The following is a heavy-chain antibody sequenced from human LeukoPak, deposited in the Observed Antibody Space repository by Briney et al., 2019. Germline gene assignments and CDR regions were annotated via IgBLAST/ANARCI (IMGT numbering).Heavy chain of an antibody. J-gene: IGHJ2*01. Sequence: SETLSLTCTVSGGSISSSSYYWGWIRQPPGKGLEWIGSIYYSGSTYYNPSLKSRVTISVDTSKNQFSLKLSSVTAADTAVYYCAGGSWEWYFNLWGRGTLVTVSS. CDR2: IYYSGST. CDR3: AGGSWEWYFNL. V-gene: IGHV4-39*01. CDR1: GGSISSSSYY. D-gene: IGHD1-26*01.